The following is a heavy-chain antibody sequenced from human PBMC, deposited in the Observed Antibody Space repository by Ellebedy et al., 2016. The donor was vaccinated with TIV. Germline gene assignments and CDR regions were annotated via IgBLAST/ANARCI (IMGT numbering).Heavy chain of an antibody. Sequence: GESLKISCVGYGFTFRSYDMTWVRQAPGKGLEWVSGISGGGGTTYHADSVKGRFTISRDNSKKTLYLQMNSLRVEDTAVYYCAKDLRGPFDHWGQGTLVTVSS. CDR2: ISGGGGTT. CDR1: GFTFRSYD. CDR3: AKDLRGPFDH. V-gene: IGHV3-23*01. J-gene: IGHJ4*02.